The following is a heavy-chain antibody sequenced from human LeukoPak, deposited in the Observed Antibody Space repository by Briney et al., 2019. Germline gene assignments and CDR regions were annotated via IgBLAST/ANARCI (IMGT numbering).Heavy chain of an antibody. CDR1: GFTFSSYG. Sequence: GGSLRLSCAASGFTFSSYGMHWVRQAPGKGLEWVAFIRYDGSNKYYADSVKGRFTISRDNSKNTLYLQMNSLRAEDTAVYYCAKDRFEEIYYYYYMDVWGKGTTVTVSS. CDR3: AKDRFEEIYYYYYMDV. CDR2: IRYDGSNK. J-gene: IGHJ6*03. V-gene: IGHV3-30*02. D-gene: IGHD3-10*01.